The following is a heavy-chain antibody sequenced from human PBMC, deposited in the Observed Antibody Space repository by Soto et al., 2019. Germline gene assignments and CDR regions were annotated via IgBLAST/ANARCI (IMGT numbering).Heavy chain of an antibody. Sequence: EVQLVESGGGLVQPGSSLRLSCAASGFTFSASAIHWVRQASGKGLEWVGRVRTKNNNYETTYAASVTGRFTISRDDSRNTAFLQMSSLKTEDTAIYYCTSYDNSGYFYLNYWGQGTLVTVSS. J-gene: IGHJ4*02. CDR1: GFTFSASA. CDR2: VRTKNNNYET. V-gene: IGHV3-73*02. CDR3: TSYDNSGYFYLNY. D-gene: IGHD3-22*01.